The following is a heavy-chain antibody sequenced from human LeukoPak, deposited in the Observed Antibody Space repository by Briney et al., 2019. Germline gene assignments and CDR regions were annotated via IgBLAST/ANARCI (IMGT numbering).Heavy chain of an antibody. CDR2: IYASGST. CDR3: TGYDILTGYYFDY. Sequence: SETLPLTCTVSGGSINSYYWNWIRQPAGKGLEWIGRIYASGSTIYNPSLKSRVTMSVDTSKHQFSLKLSSVTAADTAVYFCTGYDILTGYYFDYWGQGTLVTVSS. J-gene: IGHJ4*02. V-gene: IGHV4-4*07. CDR1: GGSINSYY. D-gene: IGHD3-9*01.